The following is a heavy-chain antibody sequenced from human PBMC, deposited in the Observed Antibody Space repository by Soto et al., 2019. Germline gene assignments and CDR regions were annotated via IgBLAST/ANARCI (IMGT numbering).Heavy chain of an antibody. CDR3: AREGEPYNSGCQKCGAYDY. V-gene: IGHV3-7*01. CDR1: GFTFSNYW. J-gene: IGHJ4*02. Sequence: EVQLVESGGGLVQPGGSLRVSCAASGFTFSNYWMSWVRQAPGKGLEWVANIKHDGTEEYYVDSVRGRFTISRDNAKNSRYLQMNSLGGEDTAVYHCAREGEPYNSGCQKCGAYDYWGQGILVTVAS. D-gene: IGHD1-1*01. CDR2: IKHDGTEE.